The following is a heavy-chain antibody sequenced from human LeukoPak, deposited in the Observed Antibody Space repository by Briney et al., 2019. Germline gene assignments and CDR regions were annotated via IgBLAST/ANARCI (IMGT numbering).Heavy chain of an antibody. D-gene: IGHD5-18*01. Sequence: PGGSLRLSCATSGFTFSSHAMSWFRQPPGKGLEWVSLITGSGGTSYADSVKGRFTIFRDNSKNTLYLQMNRLRAEDTAVYYCAKRAYNYGQFDSWGQGTLVTVSS. CDR1: GFTFSSHA. V-gene: IGHV3-23*01. CDR3: AKRAYNYGQFDS. CDR2: ITGSGGT. J-gene: IGHJ4*02.